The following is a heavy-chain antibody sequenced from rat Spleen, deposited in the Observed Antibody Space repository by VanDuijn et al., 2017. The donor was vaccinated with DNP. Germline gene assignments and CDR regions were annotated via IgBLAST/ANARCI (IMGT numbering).Heavy chain of an antibody. CDR3: TRGGTYYFDY. V-gene: IGHV5-31*01. CDR2: ITSGAGTT. CDR1: GFTFSYYW. J-gene: IGHJ2*01. Sequence: EVKLVESGGGLVQPGRSLKLSCVASGFTFSYYWMTWIRQVPGKGLEWIASITSGAGTTSYADSVKGRFTVSRDDAGNTLYLQMDSLRSEDTATYYCTRGGTYYFDYWGQGVIVTVSS.